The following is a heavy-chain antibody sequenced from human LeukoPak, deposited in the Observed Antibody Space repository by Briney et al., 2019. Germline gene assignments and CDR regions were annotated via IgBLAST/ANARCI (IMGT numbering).Heavy chain of an antibody. CDR3: AAHAAISAAGTAPSDN. CDR1: GGSVNNYY. Sequence: PSETLSLTCTVSGGSVNNYYWSWIRQPPGKGLDWIGYIYRGNTKYNPSLKSRVTISMDTSQNQISLKLISGTAADTAVYYCAAHAAISAAGTAPSDNWGQGMLVTVSS. CDR2: IYRGNT. J-gene: IGHJ4*02. V-gene: IGHV4-59*08. D-gene: IGHD6-13*01.